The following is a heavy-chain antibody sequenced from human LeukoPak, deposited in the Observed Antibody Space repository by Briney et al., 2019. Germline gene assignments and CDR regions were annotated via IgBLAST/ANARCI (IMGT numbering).Heavy chain of an antibody. CDR2: INHSGST. J-gene: IGHJ4*02. D-gene: IGHD2-2*01. CDR1: GGSFSGYY. CDR3: ARGRQRGCSSNSCYNCDY. Sequence: PSETLSLTCAVYGGSFSGYYWSWIRQPPGKGLEWIGEINHSGSTNYNPSLKSRVTISVDTSKTQFSLKLSSVTAADTAVYYCARGRQRGCSSNSCYNCDYWGQGTLVTVSS. V-gene: IGHV4-34*01.